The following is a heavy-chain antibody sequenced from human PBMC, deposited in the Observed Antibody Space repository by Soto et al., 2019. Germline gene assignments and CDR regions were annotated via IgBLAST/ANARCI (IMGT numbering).Heavy chain of an antibody. D-gene: IGHD2-15*01. J-gene: IGHJ6*02. CDR2: ISYDGNNK. V-gene: IGHV3-30-3*01. CDR1: GFTFSSYA. CDR3: ARAGCDGGSCAAVVGLRYGMDV. Sequence: QVQLVESGGGVVQPGRSLRLSCAASGFTFSSYAMYWVRQAPGKGLEWVAVISYDGNNKYYADSVKGRFTISRDNSKNSLYLQMNSLRAEDTAVYYLARAGCDGGSCAAVVGLRYGMDVWGQGTTVTVSS.